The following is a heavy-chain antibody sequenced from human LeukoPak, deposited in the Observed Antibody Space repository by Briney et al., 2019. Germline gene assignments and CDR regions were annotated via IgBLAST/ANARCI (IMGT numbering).Heavy chain of an antibody. CDR1: GGSIHSYY. CDR2: IHTSGST. V-gene: IGHV4-4*07. J-gene: IGHJ4*02. CDR3: ARDSDTAMVTGFDY. Sequence: PSETLSLTCTVSGGSIHSYYWSWIRQPAGKGLEWIGRIHTSGSTNYNPSLKSRVTMSVDTSKNQFSLKLSSVTAADTAVYYCARDSDTAMVTGFDYWGQGTLVTVSS. D-gene: IGHD5-18*01.